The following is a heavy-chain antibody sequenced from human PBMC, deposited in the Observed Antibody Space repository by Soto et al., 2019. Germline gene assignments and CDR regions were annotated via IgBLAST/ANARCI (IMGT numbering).Heavy chain of an antibody. D-gene: IGHD5-18*01. V-gene: IGHV4-59*01. CDR1: GGSISSYY. Sequence: PSETLSLTCTVSGGSISSYYWSWIRQPPGKGLEWIGYIYYSGSTNYNPSLKSRVTISVDTSKNQFSLKLSSVTAADTAVYYCAGVDTAMVWDYYYGMDVWGQGTTVTVSS. J-gene: IGHJ6*02. CDR3: AGVDTAMVWDYYYGMDV. CDR2: IYYSGST.